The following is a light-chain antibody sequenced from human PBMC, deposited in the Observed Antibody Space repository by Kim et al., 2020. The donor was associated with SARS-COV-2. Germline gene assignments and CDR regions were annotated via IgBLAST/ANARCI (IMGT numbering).Light chain of an antibody. CDR1: QSVSTD. V-gene: IGKV3-15*01. Sequence: VSQGESAALSCRAPQSVSTDLAWYQQRPAQAPRLLISGASTRATGVPARFRGRGSGTEFTLTISSLQSEDFAVYYCQQYDGWPRTFGQGTKVDIK. CDR2: GAS. CDR3: QQYDGWPRT. J-gene: IGKJ1*01.